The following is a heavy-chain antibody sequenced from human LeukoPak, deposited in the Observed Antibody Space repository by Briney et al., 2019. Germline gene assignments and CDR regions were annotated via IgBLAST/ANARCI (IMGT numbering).Heavy chain of an antibody. CDR2: IYSGGST. Sequence: GGSLRLSCAASGLTVSSNYMSWVRQAPGKGLECVSVIYSGGSTYYADSVTGRFTISRDKSKNTLYLQMNSLRAEDTAVYYCARWHRKGAFDIWGQGTMVTVSS. CDR3: ARWHRKGAFDI. V-gene: IGHV3-66*01. J-gene: IGHJ3*02. CDR1: GLTVSSNY.